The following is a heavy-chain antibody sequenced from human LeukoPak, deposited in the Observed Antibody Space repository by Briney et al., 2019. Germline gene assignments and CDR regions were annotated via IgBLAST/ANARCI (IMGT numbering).Heavy chain of an antibody. J-gene: IGHJ4*02. D-gene: IGHD6-13*01. CDR3: ARERYSSSWSGSLDY. CDR2: IDPGDSDT. CDR1: GSSFTSYW. Sequence: GESLQVSCQGSGSSFTSYWIGWVRQLPGKGLEWMGVIDPGDSDTRYSPSFQGQVTISADKSISTAYLQWSSLKASDTAVYYCARERYSSSWSGSLDYWGQGTLVTVSS. V-gene: IGHV5-51*01.